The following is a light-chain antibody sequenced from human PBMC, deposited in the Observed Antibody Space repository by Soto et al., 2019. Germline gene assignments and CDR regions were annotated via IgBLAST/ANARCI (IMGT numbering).Light chain of an antibody. Sequence: EIVMTQYPDTLSVSPGETVTLSCRASQSVRTNLAWYQHKPGQSPRLLIYGASNRATGFPARFSGSGSGTEFTLTISSLQSEDFVVYYCQQYNDNWPTFGQGTKVEI. V-gene: IGKV3-15*01. CDR1: QSVRTN. J-gene: IGKJ1*01. CDR2: GAS. CDR3: QQYNDNWPT.